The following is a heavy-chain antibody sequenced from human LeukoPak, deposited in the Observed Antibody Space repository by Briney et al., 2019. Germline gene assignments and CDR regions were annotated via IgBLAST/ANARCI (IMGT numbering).Heavy chain of an antibody. V-gene: IGHV3-7*04. CDR2: INQDGSEK. CDR1: GFTFSNYW. Sequence: PGGSLRLSCEASGFTFSNYWMSWVRHAPVKGLEWVANINQDGSEKYFVDSVKGRFTISRDNAKNSLYLQMNSLRAEDTAVYYCARAYYYDSRNYYNPTSSFDYWGQGTLVTVAS. CDR3: ARAYYYDSRNYYNPTSSFDY. D-gene: IGHD3-10*01. J-gene: IGHJ4*02.